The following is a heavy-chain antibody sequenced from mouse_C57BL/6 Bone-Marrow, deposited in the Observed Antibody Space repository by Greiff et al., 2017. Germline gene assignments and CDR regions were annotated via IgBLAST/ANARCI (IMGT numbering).Heavy chain of an antibody. CDR3: ARGGLRLPFAY. Sequence: VQLVESGAELARPGASVKMSCKASGYTFTSYTMHWVKQRPGQGLEWIGYINPSSGYTKYNQKFKAKATLTADKSSSTAYMQLSSLTSEDSAVYYCARGGLRLPFAYWGQGTLVTVSA. J-gene: IGHJ3*01. V-gene: IGHV1-4*01. CDR1: GYTFTSYT. D-gene: IGHD3-2*02. CDR2: INPSSGYT.